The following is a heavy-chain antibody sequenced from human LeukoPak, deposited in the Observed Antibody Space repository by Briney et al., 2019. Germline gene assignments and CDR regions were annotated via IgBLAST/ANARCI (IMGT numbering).Heavy chain of an antibody. CDR3: ATRGYSYGRAIDY. J-gene: IGHJ4*02. V-gene: IGHV3-21*01. CDR2: ISSSSSYI. D-gene: IGHD5-18*01. Sequence: GSLRLSCAASGFTFSSYSMNWVRQAPGKGLEWVSSISSSSSYIYYADSVKGRFTISRDNAKNSLYLQMNSLRAEDTAVYYCATRGYSYGRAIDYWGQGTLVTVSS. CDR1: GFTFSSYS.